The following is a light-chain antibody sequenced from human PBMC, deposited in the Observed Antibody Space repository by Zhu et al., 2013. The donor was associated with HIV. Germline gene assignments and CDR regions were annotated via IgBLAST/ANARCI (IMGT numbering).Light chain of an antibody. CDR3: QQYGSSPPFT. V-gene: IGKV3-20*01. CDR1: QSVRNSY. CDR2: GAS. Sequence: EIVLTQSPVTLSLSPGERATLSCRASQSVRNSYLAWYQQKPGQAPRLLIYGASSRATGIPDRFSGSGSGTDFTLTISRLEPEDFAVYYCQQYGSSPPFTFGPGTKVDIK. J-gene: IGKJ3*01.